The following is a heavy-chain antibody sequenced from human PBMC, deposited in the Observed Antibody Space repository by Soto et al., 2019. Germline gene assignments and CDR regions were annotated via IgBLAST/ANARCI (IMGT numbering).Heavy chain of an antibody. D-gene: IGHD3-9*01. Sequence: GSLRLSCAASGFTFSSYAMHWVRQAPGKGLEYVSAISSNGGSTYYANSVKGRFTISRDNSKNTLYLQMGSLRAEDMAVYYCARDRSYYAIFTGEYYYYYGMDVWGQGT. CDR1: GFTFSSYA. CDR3: ARDRSYYAIFTGEYYYYYGMDV. V-gene: IGHV3-64*01. J-gene: IGHJ6*02. CDR2: ISSNGGST.